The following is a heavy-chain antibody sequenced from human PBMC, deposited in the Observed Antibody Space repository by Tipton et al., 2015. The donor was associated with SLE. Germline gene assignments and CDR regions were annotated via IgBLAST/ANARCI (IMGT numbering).Heavy chain of an antibody. J-gene: IGHJ4*02. D-gene: IGHD3-10*01. Sequence: QSGAEVKKPGESLKISCKGSGYTFNTYWIGWVRQMPGKGLAWMGIIYPYDSDARYSPSFQGHVTMSADRSLNTVYLQWSSLKATDTAMYYCARHRQSGGPSLDYWGQGTLVTVSS. V-gene: IGHV5-51*01. CDR2: IYPYDSDA. CDR3: ARHRQSGGPSLDY. CDR1: GYTFNTYW.